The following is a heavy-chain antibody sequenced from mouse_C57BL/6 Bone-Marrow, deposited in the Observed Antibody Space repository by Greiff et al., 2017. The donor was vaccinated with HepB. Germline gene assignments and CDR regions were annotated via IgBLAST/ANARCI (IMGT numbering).Heavy chain of an antibody. V-gene: IGHV1-63*01. Sequence: QVQLQQSGAELVRPGTSVKMSCKASGYTFTNYWIGWAKQRPGHGLEWIGDIYPGGGYTNYNEKFKGKATLTADKSSSTAYMQFSSLTSEDSAIYYCARLITTVVATWDWYFDVWGTGTTVTVSS. CDR3: ARLITTVVATWDWYFDV. CDR2: IYPGGGYT. J-gene: IGHJ1*03. CDR1: GYTFTNYW. D-gene: IGHD1-1*01.